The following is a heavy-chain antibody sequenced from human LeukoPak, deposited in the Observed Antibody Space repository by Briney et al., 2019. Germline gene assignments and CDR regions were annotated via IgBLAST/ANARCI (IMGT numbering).Heavy chain of an antibody. J-gene: IGHJ4*02. D-gene: IGHD6-19*01. CDR3: ARDGIAVAGTGLEY. Sequence: ASVKVSCKASGYTFTTYGISWVRQAPGHGLEWMGWISGYNGNTNYAQKLQGRVTMTTDTSTSTAYMDLRSMRSDDTAVFYCARDGIAVAGTGLEYWGQGTLVTVSS. CDR2: ISGYNGNT. CDR1: GYTFTTYG. V-gene: IGHV1-18*01.